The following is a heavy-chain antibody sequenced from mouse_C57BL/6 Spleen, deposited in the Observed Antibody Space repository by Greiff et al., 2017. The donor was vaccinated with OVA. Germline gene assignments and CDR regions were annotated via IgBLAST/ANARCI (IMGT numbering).Heavy chain of an antibody. J-gene: IGHJ2*01. Sequence: EVQLQQSGPELVKPGASVKISCKASGYTFTDYYMNWVKQSHGKSLEWIGDINPNNGGTSYNQKFKGKATLTVDKSSSTAYMELRSLTSEDSAVYYCARRLLRPRYFDYWGQGTTLTVSS. V-gene: IGHV1-26*01. CDR2: INPNNGGT. CDR3: ARRLLRPRYFDY. D-gene: IGHD1-1*01. CDR1: GYTFTDYY.